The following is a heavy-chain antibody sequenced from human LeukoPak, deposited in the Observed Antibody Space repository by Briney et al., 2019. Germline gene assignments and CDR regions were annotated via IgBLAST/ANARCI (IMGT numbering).Heavy chain of an antibody. CDR2: IYTGGGS. V-gene: IGHV3-66*01. J-gene: IGHJ6*02. D-gene: IGHD3-10*01. CDR1: GFTVSSNF. Sequence: GGSLRLSCAASGFTVSSNFMNWVRQAPGKGLEWVSVIYTGGGSDYADSVKGRFTVSRDNSKNTLFLQMNSLRAEDMAVYYCARDAQNYYGSGSRPYGMDVWGQGTTVTVSS. CDR3: ARDAQNYYGSGSRPYGMDV.